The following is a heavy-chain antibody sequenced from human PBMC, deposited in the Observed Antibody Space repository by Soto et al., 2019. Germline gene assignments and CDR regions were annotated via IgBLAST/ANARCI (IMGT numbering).Heavy chain of an antibody. CDR1: GGSISSGPYS. CDR3: ARLGGFCSSTSCYGFYGMDV. CDR2: FHYSENT. Sequence: QVQLQESGPGLVKPSETLSLTCTVSGGSISSGPYSWGWIRQPPGEGLEWIGTFHYSENTYYNPSLESRCTISLDTSKNQFSLKVTSVTVADTAMYYCARLGGFCSSTSCYGFYGMDVWGQGTTVIVSS. V-gene: IGHV4-39*01. D-gene: IGHD2-2*01. J-gene: IGHJ6*02.